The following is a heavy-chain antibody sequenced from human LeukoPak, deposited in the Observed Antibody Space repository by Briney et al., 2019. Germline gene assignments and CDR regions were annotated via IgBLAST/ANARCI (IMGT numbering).Heavy chain of an antibody. J-gene: IGHJ6*03. Sequence: SETLSLTWTVSGGSISSYYWSWIRQPPGKGLEWIGYIYYSGSTNYNPSLKSRVTISVDTSKNQFSLKLSSVTAADTAVYYCATRTPRYCSGGSCKGDYYYYYMDVWGKGTTVTVSS. CDR3: ATRTPRYCSGGSCKGDYYYYYMDV. V-gene: IGHV4-59*01. CDR1: GGSISSYY. D-gene: IGHD2-15*01. CDR2: IYYSGST.